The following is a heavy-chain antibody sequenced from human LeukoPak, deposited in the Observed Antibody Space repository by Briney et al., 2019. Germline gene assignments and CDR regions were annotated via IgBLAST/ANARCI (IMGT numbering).Heavy chain of an antibody. D-gene: IGHD3-22*01. CDR3: ARGTMMVGP. J-gene: IGHJ5*02. V-gene: IGHV4-61*05. CDR2: INYSGTT. Sequence: SETLSLTCTVSGGSISSSSYYWGWIRQPPGKGLEWIGYINYSGTTNYNPSLKSRVSISVDTSKNQFSLKLSSVTAADTAVYYCARGTMMVGPWGQGTQVTVSS. CDR1: GGSISSSSYY.